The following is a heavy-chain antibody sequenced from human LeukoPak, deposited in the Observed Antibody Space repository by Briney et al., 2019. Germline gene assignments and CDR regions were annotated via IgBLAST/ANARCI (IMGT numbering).Heavy chain of an antibody. CDR1: GFTFSSYA. CDR2: ISCSGGST. Sequence: GGSLRLSCAASGFTFSSYAMSWVRQAPGKGLEWVSAISCSGGSTYYADSVKGRFTISRDNSKNTLYLQMNSLRAEDTAVYYCAKVVSGTELESESYFDYWGQGTLVTVSS. V-gene: IGHV3-23*01. J-gene: IGHJ4*02. CDR3: AKVVSGTELESESYFDY. D-gene: IGHD1-26*01.